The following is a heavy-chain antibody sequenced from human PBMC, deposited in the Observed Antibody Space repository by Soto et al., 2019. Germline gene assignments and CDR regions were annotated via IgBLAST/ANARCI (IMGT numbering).Heavy chain of an antibody. J-gene: IGHJ3*02. CDR2: IYYSGST. CDR1: GGSISSSSYY. CDR3: ARVGLTTTVTTFVAFDI. Sequence: PSETLSLTCTVSGGSISSSSYYWGWIRQPPGKGLEWIGSIYYSGSTYYNPSLKSRVTISVDTSKNQFSLKLSSVTAADTAVYYCARVGLTTTVTTFVAFDIWGQGTMVTVSS. V-gene: IGHV4-39*07. D-gene: IGHD4-17*01.